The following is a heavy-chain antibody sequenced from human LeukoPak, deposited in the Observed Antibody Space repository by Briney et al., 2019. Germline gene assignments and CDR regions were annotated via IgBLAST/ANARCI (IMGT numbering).Heavy chain of an antibody. CDR1: GFTFSNYG. CDR2: IWHDGSNK. J-gene: IGHJ4*02. V-gene: IGHV3-33*06. CDR3: ANNFDY. Sequence: PGKSLRLSCAASGFTFSNYGMHWVRQAPGKGLEWVAVIWHDGSNKYYADSVKGRFTISRDNSKNTLYLETNSLRAEDTSVYYCANNFDYWGQGTLVTVSS.